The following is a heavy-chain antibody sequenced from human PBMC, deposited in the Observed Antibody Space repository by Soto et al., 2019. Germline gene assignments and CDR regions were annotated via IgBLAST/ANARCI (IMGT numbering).Heavy chain of an antibody. J-gene: IGHJ4*02. V-gene: IGHV1-69*06. CDR2: VIPILGTA. D-gene: IGHD6-19*01. CDR3: ARDGHPYSSGWFDY. Sequence: QVQLVQSGAEVKKPGSSVKVSCKASGGTFSSYAISWVRRAPGQWLEWMGGVIPILGTANYAQKFQGRVTITADKSTSTAYMELSSLRSEDTAVYYCARDGHPYSSGWFDYWGQGTLVTVSS. CDR1: GGTFSSYA.